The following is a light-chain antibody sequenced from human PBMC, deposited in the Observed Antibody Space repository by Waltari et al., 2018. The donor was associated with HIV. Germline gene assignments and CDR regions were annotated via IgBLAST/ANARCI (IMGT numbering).Light chain of an antibody. CDR2: EVS. J-gene: IGLJ3*02. Sequence: QSALTQSASVSGSPGQSITLSCTGTSSAAGDYKYVSWYQQYPGKAPKVMIYEVSNRPSGVSNRFSGSWSGNTASLTISGLQPEDEADYYCCSYIGSAWVFGGGTKLTVL. CDR1: SSAAGDYKY. CDR3: CSYIGSAWV. V-gene: IGLV2-14*01.